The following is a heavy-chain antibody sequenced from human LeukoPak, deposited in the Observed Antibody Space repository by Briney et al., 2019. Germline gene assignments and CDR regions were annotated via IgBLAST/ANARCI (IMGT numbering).Heavy chain of an antibody. CDR2: INHSGST. V-gene: IGHV4-34*01. CDR1: GGSFSGYY. J-gene: IGHJ4*02. CDR3: AGADIVVVPAAIGYSGYDMPFDY. D-gene: IGHD2-2*02. Sequence: SETLSLTCAVYGGSFSGYYWSWIRQPPGKGLEWIGEINHSGSTNYNPSLKSRVTISVDTSKNQFSLKLSSVTAADTAVYYCAGADIVVVPAAIGYSGYDMPFDYWGQGTLVTVSS.